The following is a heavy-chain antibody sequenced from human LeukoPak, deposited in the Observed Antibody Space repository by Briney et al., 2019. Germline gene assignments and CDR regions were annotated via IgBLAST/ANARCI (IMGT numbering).Heavy chain of an antibody. CDR3: ARNLLNLEQFYYGSGSQFDY. D-gene: IGHD3-10*01. J-gene: IGHJ4*02. CDR2: INHSGST. V-gene: IGHV4-34*01. CDR1: GGSFSGYY. Sequence: SETLSLTCAVYGGSFSGYYWSWIRQPPGKGLEWIGEINHSGSTNYNPSLKSRVTISVDTSKNQFSLKLSSVTPEDTAVYYCARNLLNLEQFYYGSGSQFDYWGQGTLVTVSS.